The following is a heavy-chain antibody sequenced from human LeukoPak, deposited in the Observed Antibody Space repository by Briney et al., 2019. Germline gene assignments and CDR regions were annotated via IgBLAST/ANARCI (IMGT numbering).Heavy chain of an antibody. J-gene: IGHJ5*02. V-gene: IGHV1-3*03. CDR2: INAGNGNT. D-gene: IGHD4-17*01. Sequence: GASVKVSCKASGYTFTSYAMHWVRQAPGQRLEWMGWINAGNGNTKYSQEFQGRVTITRDTSASTAYMELSSLRSEDMAVYYCARGPTSYGDYGRFRWFDPWGQGTLVTVSS. CDR3: ARGPTSYGDYGRFRWFDP. CDR1: GYTFTSYA.